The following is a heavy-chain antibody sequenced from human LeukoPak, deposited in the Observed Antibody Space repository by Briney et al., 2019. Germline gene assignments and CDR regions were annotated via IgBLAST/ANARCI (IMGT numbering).Heavy chain of an antibody. Sequence: SETLSLTCAVYGESFSGYYWSWIRQPPGRGLEWIGEINHSGSTSYSASLKSRVTISVDTSKNQFSLKLSSVTAADTAVHYCARDSPTQQQLVLYYFDYWGQGTLVTVSS. D-gene: IGHD6-13*01. J-gene: IGHJ4*02. CDR1: GESFSGYY. V-gene: IGHV4-34*01. CDR3: ARDSPTQQQLVLYYFDY. CDR2: INHSGST.